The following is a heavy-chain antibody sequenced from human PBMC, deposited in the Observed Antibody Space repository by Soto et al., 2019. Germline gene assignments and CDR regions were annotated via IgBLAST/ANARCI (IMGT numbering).Heavy chain of an antibody. D-gene: IGHD2-15*01. CDR1: GYTFISHG. Sequence: QVQLVQSGVEVKKPGASVKVSCKASGYTFISHGISWVRQAPGQGLEWMGWISGKNGNTNYARKLQGRVTLTTDTSPSTAYMELRSLRSDDTAVYYCARVSSSIVVVPDYGMDVWGQGTTVSVSS. CDR3: ARVSSSIVVVPDYGMDV. J-gene: IGHJ6*02. V-gene: IGHV1-18*04. CDR2: ISGKNGNT.